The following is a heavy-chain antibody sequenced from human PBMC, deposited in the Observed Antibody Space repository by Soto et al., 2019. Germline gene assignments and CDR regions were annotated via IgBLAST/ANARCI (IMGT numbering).Heavy chain of an antibody. V-gene: IGHV4-39*01. D-gene: IGHD2-21*01. CDR2: IYYSGST. CDR3: ARSPESTNLGWPNAFDI. J-gene: IGHJ3*02. CDR1: GGSISSSSYY. Sequence: SETLSLTCTVSGGSISSSSYYWGWIRQPPGKGLEWIGSIYYSGSTYYNPSLKSRVTISVDTSKNQFSLKLSSVTAADTAVYYCARSPESTNLGWPNAFDIWGQGTMVTVSS.